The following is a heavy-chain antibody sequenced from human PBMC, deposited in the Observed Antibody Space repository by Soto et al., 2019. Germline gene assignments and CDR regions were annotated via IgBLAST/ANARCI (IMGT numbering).Heavy chain of an antibody. D-gene: IGHD1-1*01. CDR3: ALLATGTTGAFAI. J-gene: IGHJ3*02. Sequence: QVQLVQSGAEVKKPGASVKVSCKASGYTFTSYGISWVRQAPGQGLEWMGWISAYNGNSNYAQKLHRRVTMTTDTSTSTASMEPRSLRSDYPSVYSCALLATGTTGAFAIWGQGTMVTVSS. CDR1: GYTFTSYG. CDR2: ISAYNGNS. V-gene: IGHV1-18*01.